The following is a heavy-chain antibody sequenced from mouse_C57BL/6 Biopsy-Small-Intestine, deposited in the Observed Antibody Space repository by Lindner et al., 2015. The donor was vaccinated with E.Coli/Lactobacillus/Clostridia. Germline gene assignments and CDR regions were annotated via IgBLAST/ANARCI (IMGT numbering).Heavy chain of an antibody. D-gene: IGHD2-3*01. CDR2: IYPRSGNT. J-gene: IGHJ1*03. V-gene: IGHV1-81*01. CDR1: GYTFTSYG. Sequence: VQLQESGAELARPGASVKLSCKASGYTFTSYGISWVKQRTGQGLEWIGEIYPRSGNTYYNEKFKGKATLTADKPSSTAYMQLSSLTSEDSAVYYCARGDGYYGYFDVWGTGTTVTVSS. CDR3: ARGDGYYGYFDV.